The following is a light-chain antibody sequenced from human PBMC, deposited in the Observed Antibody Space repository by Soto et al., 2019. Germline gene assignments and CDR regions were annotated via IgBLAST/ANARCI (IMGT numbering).Light chain of an antibody. Sequence: QSALTQPASLSGSPGQSITISCTGTSSDVGAYDYVSWYQLHPGKAPKLMIYEVTNRPSGVSNRFSGSESGNTASLTISGLQPEDEADYYCSSDTITTTFVVFGGGTKLTVL. CDR3: SSDTITTTFVV. CDR1: SSDVGAYDY. J-gene: IGLJ2*01. CDR2: EVT. V-gene: IGLV2-14*01.